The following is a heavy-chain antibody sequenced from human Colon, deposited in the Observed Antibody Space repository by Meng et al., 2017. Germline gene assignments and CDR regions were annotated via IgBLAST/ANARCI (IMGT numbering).Heavy chain of an antibody. J-gene: IGHJ6*02. CDR3: ARDPSGLLVGATRDYGMDV. Sequence: GESLKISCEASGFTFRSYGMHWVRQAPGRGLEWVSFISSSGSIKYYAASVKGRFTISRDNAQNSLYLQMNSLRAEDTAVYYCARDPSGLLVGATRDYGMDVWGQGTTVTVSS. V-gene: IGHV3-48*03. CDR1: GFTFRSYG. CDR2: ISSSGSIK. D-gene: IGHD1-26*01.